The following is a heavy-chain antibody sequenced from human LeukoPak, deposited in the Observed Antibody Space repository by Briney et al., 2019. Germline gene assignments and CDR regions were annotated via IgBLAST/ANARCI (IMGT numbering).Heavy chain of an antibody. Sequence: PSETLSLTCTVSGGSISSYYWSWIRQPPGKGLEWIGYIYYSGSTNYNPSLKSRVTISVDTSKNQFSLKLSSVTAADTAVYYCARGYDDSSGYLSYWGQGTLVTVSS. J-gene: IGHJ4*02. V-gene: IGHV4-59*01. D-gene: IGHD3-22*01. CDR3: ARGYDDSSGYLSY. CDR1: GGSISSYY. CDR2: IYYSGST.